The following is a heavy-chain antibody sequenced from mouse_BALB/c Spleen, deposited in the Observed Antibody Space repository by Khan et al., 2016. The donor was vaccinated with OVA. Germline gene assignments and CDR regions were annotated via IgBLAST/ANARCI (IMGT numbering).Heavy chain of an antibody. CDR3: TSSGYSAWFAY. CDR2: IDPENGET. CDR1: GFNIKDYY. J-gene: IGHJ3*01. V-gene: IGHV14-1*02. Sequence: VQLQQSGAELVRPGALVKLSCKASGFNIKDYYMHWVKQRPEQGLEWIGWIDPENGETVYDPKFQGKASITANTSSNTAYLQLSSLTSEDTAVYYCTSSGYSAWFAYWGQGTPVTVSA.